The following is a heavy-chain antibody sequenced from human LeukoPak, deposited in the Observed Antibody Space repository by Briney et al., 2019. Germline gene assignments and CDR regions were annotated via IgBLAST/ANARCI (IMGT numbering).Heavy chain of an antibody. CDR1: GFTFSSYA. D-gene: IGHD2-15*01. CDR3: AKDRGYCSGGSCYPFDY. CDR2: ISGSGGST. V-gene: IGHV3-23*01. J-gene: IGHJ4*02. Sequence: GRSLRLSCAASGFTFSSYAMSWVRQAPGKGLEWASAISGSGGSTYYADSVKGRFTISRDNSKNTLYLQMNSLRAEDTAVYYCAKDRGYCSGGSCYPFDYWGQGTLVTVSS.